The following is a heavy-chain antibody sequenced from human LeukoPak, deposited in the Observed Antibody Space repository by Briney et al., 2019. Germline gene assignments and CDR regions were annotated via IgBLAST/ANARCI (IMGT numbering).Heavy chain of an antibody. CDR2: INGRGDST. CDR3: AKDRVSPGFNWFDP. Sequence: GGSLRLSCAASGVIISSYAMSWVRQAPGKGLEWVSAINGRGDSTYYADFVKGRFTISRDNSKSTVYLQMNSLRTEDTAVYYCAKDRVSPGFNWFDPWGQGTLVTVSS. V-gene: IGHV3-23*01. CDR1: GVIISSYA. D-gene: IGHD2/OR15-2a*01. J-gene: IGHJ5*02.